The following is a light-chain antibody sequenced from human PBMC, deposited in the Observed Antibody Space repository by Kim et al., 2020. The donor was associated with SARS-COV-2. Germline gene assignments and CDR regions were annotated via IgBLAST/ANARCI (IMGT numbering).Light chain of an antibody. V-gene: IGLV5-37*01. CDR3: SIWPSNDNLF. Sequence: CTVPIDFSGASSNICGFQQGSGCQPSQRQPSIPVFDNGRRCGVPSRFSGSKDASGNTAFLFISGLQSEDEADYFCSIWPSNDNLFFGGGTQLTVL. J-gene: IGLJ2*01. CDR1: IDFSGASSN. CDR2: SIPVFDN.